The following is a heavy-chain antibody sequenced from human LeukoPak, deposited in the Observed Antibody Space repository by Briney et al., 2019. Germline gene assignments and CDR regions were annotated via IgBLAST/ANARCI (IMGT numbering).Heavy chain of an antibody. D-gene: IGHD4-11*01. CDR3: ARDKSNHFDC. Sequence: ASVKVSCKASGGTFSSYPISWVRQAPGQGLEWMGGIIPIFGTANYAQKFQGRVTITTDESTSTAYMELSSLRAEDTAVYYCARDKSNHFDCWGQGTLVTVSS. CDR1: GGTFSSYP. V-gene: IGHV1-69*05. J-gene: IGHJ4*02. CDR2: IIPIFGTA.